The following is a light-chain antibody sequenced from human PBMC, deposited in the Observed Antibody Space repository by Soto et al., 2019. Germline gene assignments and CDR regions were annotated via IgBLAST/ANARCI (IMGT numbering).Light chain of an antibody. J-gene: IGLJ1*01. Sequence: QSALTPPPSSSGSPGQSLTISCTGTSSDVGFYNFVSWYQQRPGKAPKLVIYEVTKRPSGVPDRFSGSKSGSTASLTVSGLQADDEADYYCASYAGTKLFVFGSGTKVNVL. CDR3: ASYAGTKLFV. CDR1: SSDVGFYNF. CDR2: EVT. V-gene: IGLV2-8*01.